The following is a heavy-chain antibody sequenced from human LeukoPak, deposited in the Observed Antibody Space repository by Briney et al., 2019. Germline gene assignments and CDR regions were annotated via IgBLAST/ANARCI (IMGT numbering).Heavy chain of an antibody. D-gene: IGHD2-15*01. CDR2: ISGGGVST. CDR1: GFTFNNYA. V-gene: IGHV3-23*01. Sequence: TGGSLRLSCAASGFTFNNYAMSWVRQAPGKGLEWVSAISGGGVSTYYADSVKGRFSVSRVNSKNTLYLQMNSLRAEDTAVYYCANVGSSPVWWGQGTLVTVSS. CDR3: ANVGSSPVW. J-gene: IGHJ4*02.